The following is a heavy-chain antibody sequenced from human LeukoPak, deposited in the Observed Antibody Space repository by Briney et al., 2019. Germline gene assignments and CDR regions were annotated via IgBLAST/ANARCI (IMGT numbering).Heavy chain of an antibody. J-gene: IGHJ4*02. V-gene: IGHV4-39*01. D-gene: IGHD6-19*01. CDR1: GGSISSSSYY. CDR3: ARGPISSGWYYFDY. Sequence: SETLSVTCTVSGGSISSSSYYWGWIRQPPGKGLEWVGSIYYSGSTYYNPSLKSRVTISVDTSKNQFSLKLSSVTAADTAVYYCARGPISSGWYYFDYWGQGTLVTVSS. CDR2: IYYSGST.